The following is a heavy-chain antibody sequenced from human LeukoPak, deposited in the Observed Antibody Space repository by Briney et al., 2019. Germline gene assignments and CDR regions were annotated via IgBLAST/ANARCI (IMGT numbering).Heavy chain of an antibody. CDR3: ARAVAGTGRLDY. CDR2: IYTSGST. D-gene: IGHD6-19*01. J-gene: IGHJ4*02. CDR1: GASISSGSYY. Sequence: SETLSLTCTVSGASISSGSYYWSWIRQPAGKGLEWIGRIYTSGSTNYNPSLKSRVTISVDTSKNQFSLKLSSVTAADTAVYYCARAVAGTGRLDYWGQGTLVTVSS. V-gene: IGHV4-61*02.